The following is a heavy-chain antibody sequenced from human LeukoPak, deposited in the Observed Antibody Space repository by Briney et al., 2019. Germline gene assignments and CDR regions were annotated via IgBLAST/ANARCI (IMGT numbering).Heavy chain of an antibody. CDR1: GDSVTNYY. V-gene: IGHV4-59*02. D-gene: IGHD3-22*01. J-gene: IGHJ4*02. CDR2: IHHSGST. CDR3: ARDAHDSDDRFYFDF. Sequence: PSETLSLTCNVSGDSVTNYYWSWVRQPPGKGLEYIGYIHHSGSTSQNPSLQSRVTLSIDTATNHFSLRLTSVTAADTAVYYCARDAHDSDDRFYFDFWGPGNLVTVSS.